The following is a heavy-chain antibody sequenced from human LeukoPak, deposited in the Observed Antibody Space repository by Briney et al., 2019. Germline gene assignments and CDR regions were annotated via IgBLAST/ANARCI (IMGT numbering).Heavy chain of an antibody. D-gene: IGHD2-21*01. J-gene: IGHJ5*02. CDR3: ARAPGLNSS. V-gene: IGHV1-2*02. Sequence: ASVKLSCKASGYSFTGYCMHWVRHAPGQGLEWMGRINPMSGGTKDAQKCEGRVSLSRDSSIRTRYMEVSRLRSDEPAVYYCARAPGLNSSWGQGNQVIVSS. CDR2: INPMSGGT. CDR1: GYSFTGYC.